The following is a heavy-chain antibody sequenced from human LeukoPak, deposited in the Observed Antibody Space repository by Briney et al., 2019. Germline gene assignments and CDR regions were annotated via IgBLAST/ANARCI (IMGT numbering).Heavy chain of an antibody. Sequence: SETLSLTCTVSGGSISSSSYYWGWIRQPPGKGLEWIGSIYYSGSTYYNPSLKSRVTISVDTSKNQFSLKLSSVTAADTAVYYCARGRAAGYCSGGSCPQYYYGMDVWGQGTTVTVSS. CDR3: ARGRAAGYCSGGSCPQYYYGMDV. V-gene: IGHV4-39*01. J-gene: IGHJ6*02. CDR2: IYYSGST. D-gene: IGHD2-15*01. CDR1: GGSISSSSYY.